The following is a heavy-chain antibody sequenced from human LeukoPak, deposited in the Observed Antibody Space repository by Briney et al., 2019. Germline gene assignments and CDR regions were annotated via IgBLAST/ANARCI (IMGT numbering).Heavy chain of an antibody. CDR1: GFTFSGYS. CDR2: ISGSGGST. V-gene: IGHV3-23*01. CDR3: ARDLVTAYGYYYDSSGYQVDY. D-gene: IGHD3-22*01. Sequence: PGGSLRLSCAASGFTFSGYSMNWVRQAPGKGLEWVSAISGSGGSTYYADSVKGRFTISRDNSKNTLYLQMNSLRAEDTAVYYCARDLVTAYGYYYDSSGYQVDYWGQGTLVTVSS. J-gene: IGHJ4*02.